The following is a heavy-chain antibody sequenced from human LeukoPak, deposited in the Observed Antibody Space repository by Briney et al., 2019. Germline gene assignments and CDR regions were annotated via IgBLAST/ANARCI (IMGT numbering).Heavy chain of an antibody. J-gene: IGHJ4*02. Sequence: ASVKVSCKASGYTFTGYYIHWVRQAPGQGLEWMGWINPNSGGTNYAQKFQGRVTMTRDTSINTAYMELSRLRSDDTAVYYCARAGGELRYFDWLDYWGQGTLVTVSS. D-gene: IGHD3-9*01. CDR2: INPNSGGT. CDR3: ARAGGELRYFDWLDY. CDR1: GYTFTGYY. V-gene: IGHV1-2*02.